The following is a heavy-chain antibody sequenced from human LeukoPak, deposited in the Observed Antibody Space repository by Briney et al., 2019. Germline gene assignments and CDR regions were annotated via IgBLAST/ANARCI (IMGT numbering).Heavy chain of an antibody. V-gene: IGHV1-69*01. D-gene: IGHD5-24*01. J-gene: IGHJ4*02. Sequence: SSVKVSCKASGGTFITYGIIWVRQAPGQGHEGMGGVIPIFGSANYAQKFQDRVMITADESTSTAYMELSSLRSEDTAVYYCARARYGDGFAHFDYWGQGALVTVST. CDR1: GGTFITYG. CDR2: VIPIFGSA. CDR3: ARARYGDGFAHFDY.